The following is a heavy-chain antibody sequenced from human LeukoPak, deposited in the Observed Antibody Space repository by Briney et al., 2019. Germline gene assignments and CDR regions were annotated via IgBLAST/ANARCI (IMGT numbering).Heavy chain of an antibody. CDR1: GFTFSSYW. V-gene: IGHV3-7*01. CDR3: ARKVSGNWPRPIDY. J-gene: IGHJ4*02. Sequence: GGSLRLSCAASGFTFSSYWMSWVRQAPGKGLEWVANIKQDGSEKYYVDSVKGRFPISRDNAKNSLYLQMNSLRAEDTAVYYCARKVSGNWPRPIDYWGQGTLVTVSS. CDR2: IKQDGSEK. D-gene: IGHD1-1*01.